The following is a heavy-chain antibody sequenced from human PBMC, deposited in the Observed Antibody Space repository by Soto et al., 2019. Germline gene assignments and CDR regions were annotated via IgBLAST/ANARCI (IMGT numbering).Heavy chain of an antibody. CDR1: GGSMSSYY. Sequence: QVQLQESGPGLVRPSETLSLTCTVPGGSMSSYYWSWIRQPPGKGLEWIGYIFYSGITSYNPSLKSRLTISVDTSKSQFSLKVRSVTAADTAVYYCARETLPGVWGQGTTVTVSS. CDR3: ARETLPGV. J-gene: IGHJ6*02. V-gene: IGHV4-59*01. CDR2: IFYSGIT.